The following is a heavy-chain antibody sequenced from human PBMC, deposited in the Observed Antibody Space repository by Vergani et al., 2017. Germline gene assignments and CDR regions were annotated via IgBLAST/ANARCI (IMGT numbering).Heavy chain of an antibody. CDR2: INTGNGNT. CDR3: ARGSTVTTSGWFDP. Sequence: QVQLVQSGAEVKKPGASVKVSCKASGYTFTSYAMHWVRQAPGQRLEWMGWINTGNGNTKYSQKFQGRVTITRDTSASTAYMELSSLRSEDTAVYYCARGSTVTTSGWFDPWGQGTLVTVSS. D-gene: IGHD4-17*01. J-gene: IGHJ5*02. CDR1: GYTFTSYA. V-gene: IGHV1-3*04.